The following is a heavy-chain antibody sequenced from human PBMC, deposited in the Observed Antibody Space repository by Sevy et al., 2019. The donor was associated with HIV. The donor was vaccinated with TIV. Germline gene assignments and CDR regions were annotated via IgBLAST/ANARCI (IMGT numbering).Heavy chain of an antibody. CDR3: ARPGGYRYGSLLDY. V-gene: IGHV1-2*02. CDR1: GYAFTDYF. J-gene: IGHJ4*02. Sequence: ASVKVSCKASGYAFTDYFMHWVRQATGQGLEWMGWIDPNSGDPKYSQKFQGRVTMTRDTSTTTAYMELSRLRSDDTAVYFCARPGGYRYGSLLDYWGQGTLVTVSS. D-gene: IGHD5-18*01. CDR2: IDPNSGDP.